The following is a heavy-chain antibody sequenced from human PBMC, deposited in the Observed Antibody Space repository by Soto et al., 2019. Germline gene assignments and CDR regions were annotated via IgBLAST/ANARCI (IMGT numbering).Heavy chain of an antibody. Sequence: KASETLSLTCAVYGGSFSGYYWSWIRQPPGKGLEWIGEINHSGSTNYNPSLKSRVTISVDTSKNQFSLKLSSVTAADTAVYYCARGTVYVPFLFPCLDVWGQGTTVTVSS. J-gene: IGHJ6*02. V-gene: IGHV4-34*01. CDR3: ARGTVYVPFLFPCLDV. CDR1: GGSFSGYY. CDR2: INHSGST. D-gene: IGHD3-10*02.